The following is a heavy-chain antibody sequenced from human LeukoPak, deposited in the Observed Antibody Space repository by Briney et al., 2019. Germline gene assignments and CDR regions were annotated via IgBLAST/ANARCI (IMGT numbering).Heavy chain of an antibody. CDR2: IESNGHEK. J-gene: IGHJ4*02. CDR1: GFTFSDYA. V-gene: IGHV3-30*02. CDR3: ARGFTSWPQGPYHFDY. Sequence: GGSLRLSCAVSGFTFSDYAMHWVRQAPGKGLEWVASIESNGHEKYSSGSLKGRFTISRDNSKNTLYLQMNTLRPEDTAVFYCARGFTSWPQGPYHFDYWGQGILITVSS. D-gene: IGHD2-2*01.